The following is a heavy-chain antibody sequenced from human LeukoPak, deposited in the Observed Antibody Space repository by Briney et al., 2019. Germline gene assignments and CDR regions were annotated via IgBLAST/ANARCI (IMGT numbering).Heavy chain of an antibody. CDR1: GGSISSTSYY. CDR2: IYYSGST. D-gene: IGHD5-24*01. CDR3: VRHHRDPLFDY. J-gene: IGHJ4*02. V-gene: IGHV4-39*01. Sequence: KPSETLSLTCTVSGGSISSTSYYWGWVRQPPGEGLEWIGSIYYSGSTYYNPSLKSRVTISLDTSKTQFSLELSSVTAADTAVYFCVRHHRDPLFDYWGQGPQVTVSS.